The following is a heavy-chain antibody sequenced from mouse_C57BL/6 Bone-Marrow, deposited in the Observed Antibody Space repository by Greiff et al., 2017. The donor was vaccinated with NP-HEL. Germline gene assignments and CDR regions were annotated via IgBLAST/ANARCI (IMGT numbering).Heavy chain of an antibody. CDR3: ARQFITTVVATDY. V-gene: IGHV5-6*01. CDR1: GFTFSSYG. Sequence: EVKVVESGGDLVKPGGSLKLSCAASGFTFSSYGMSWVRQTPDKRLEWVATISSGGSYTYYPDSVKGRFTISRDNAKNTLYLQRSSLKSEDTAMYYCARQFITTVVATDYWGQGTTLTVSS. J-gene: IGHJ2*01. D-gene: IGHD1-1*01. CDR2: ISSGGSYT.